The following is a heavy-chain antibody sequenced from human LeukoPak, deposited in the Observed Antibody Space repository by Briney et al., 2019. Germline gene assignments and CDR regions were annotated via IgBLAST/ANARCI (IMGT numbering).Heavy chain of an antibody. D-gene: IGHD2-15*01. CDR2: ISAYNGNT. V-gene: IGHV1-18*01. Sequence: GASVKVSCKASGYTFTSYGISWVRQAPGQGLEWMAWISAYNGNTNYAQKLQGRVTMTTDTSTSTAYMELRSLRSDDTAVYYCARGYCSGGSCLYGMDVWGQGTTVTVSS. CDR3: ARGYCSGGSCLYGMDV. J-gene: IGHJ6*02. CDR1: GYTFTSYG.